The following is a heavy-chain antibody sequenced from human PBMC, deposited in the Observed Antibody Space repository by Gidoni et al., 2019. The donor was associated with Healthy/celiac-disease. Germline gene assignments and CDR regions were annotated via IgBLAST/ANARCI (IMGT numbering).Heavy chain of an antibody. J-gene: IGHJ6*02. Sequence: QLQLQESGPGLVKPSETLSLTCTVSGGSIRSSSYYWGWIRPPPGKGLEWIGSIYYRGSSYYNPSLKSRVTISVDTSKNQFSLKLSSVTAADTAVYYCARERRELTGDFKGNYYYYGMDVWGQGTTVTVSS. CDR3: ARERRELTGDFKGNYYYYGMDV. V-gene: IGHV4-39*07. D-gene: IGHD7-27*01. CDR1: GGSIRSSSYY. CDR2: IYYRGSS.